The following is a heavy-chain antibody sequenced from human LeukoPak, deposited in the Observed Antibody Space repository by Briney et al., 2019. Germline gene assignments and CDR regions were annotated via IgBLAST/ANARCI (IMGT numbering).Heavy chain of an antibody. CDR1: GYTFTVYY. CDR3: ARDGNWGSLRGAFDI. V-gene: IGHV1-2*02. Sequence: GASAKVSCKASGYTFTVYYMHWVRQAPGQGLEWMGWINPNSGGTNYAQNFQGRVTMTRDTSISTAYMELSRLRSDDTAVYYCARDGNWGSLRGAFDIWGQGTMVTVSS. J-gene: IGHJ3*02. D-gene: IGHD7-27*01. CDR2: INPNSGGT.